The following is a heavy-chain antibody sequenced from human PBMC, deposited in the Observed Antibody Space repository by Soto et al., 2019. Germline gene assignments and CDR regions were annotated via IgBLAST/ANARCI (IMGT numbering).Heavy chain of an antibody. J-gene: IGHJ4*02. CDR1: GYSFAGYW. Sequence: GESLKISCKGSGYSFAGYWITWVRQKPGKGLEWMGRIDPSDSQTYYSPSFRGHVTISATKSITTVFLQWSSLRASDTAMYYCARQIYDSDTGPNFQYYFDSWGQGTPVTVTS. D-gene: IGHD3-22*01. V-gene: IGHV5-10-1*01. CDR3: ARQIYDSDTGPNFQYYFDS. CDR2: IDPSDSQT.